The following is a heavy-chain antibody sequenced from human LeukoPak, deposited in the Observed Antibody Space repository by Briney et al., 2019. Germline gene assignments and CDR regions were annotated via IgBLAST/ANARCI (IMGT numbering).Heavy chain of an antibody. V-gene: IGHV3-48*03. CDR3: AKAPVTTCSGAYCYPFDY. CDR1: GFTFSSYE. CDR2: ISSSGTTI. J-gene: IGHJ4*02. D-gene: IGHD2-15*01. Sequence: PGGSLRLSCAASGFTFSSYEMNWVRQAPGKGLEWISYISSSGTTIYYADSVKGRFIISRDNTKNSLYLQMNSLRAEDAAVYYCAKAPVTTCSGAYCYPFDYWGQGTLVTVSS.